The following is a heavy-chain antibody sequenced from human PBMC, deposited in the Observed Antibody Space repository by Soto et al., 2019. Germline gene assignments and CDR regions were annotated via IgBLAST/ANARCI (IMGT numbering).Heavy chain of an antibody. CDR2: ISRNSGSI. D-gene: IGHD6-13*01. CDR3: VKDKGYNNSWYRDY. J-gene: IGHJ4*02. CDR1: GFTFDDYA. V-gene: IGHV3-9*01. Sequence: GGSLRLSCAASGFTFDDYAMHWVRQAPGKGLEWVASISRNSGSIGYADSVKGRFTISRDNAKNSLSLQMNSLRPEDTALYYCVKDKGYNNSWYRDYWGPGTLVTVSS.